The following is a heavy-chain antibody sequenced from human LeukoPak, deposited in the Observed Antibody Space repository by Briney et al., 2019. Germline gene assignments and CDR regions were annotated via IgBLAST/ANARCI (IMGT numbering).Heavy chain of an antibody. V-gene: IGHV4-38-2*02. CDR3: ARAPYGGLDY. CDR1: GYSISSGYY. D-gene: IGHD4-23*01. Sequence: SETLSLTCTVSGYSISSGYYWGWIRQPPGKGLEWIGSIYRSGSTYYNPSLKSRVTISVDTSKNQFSLKLSSVTAADTAVYYCARAPYGGLDYWGQGTLVTVSS. CDR2: IYRSGST. J-gene: IGHJ4*02.